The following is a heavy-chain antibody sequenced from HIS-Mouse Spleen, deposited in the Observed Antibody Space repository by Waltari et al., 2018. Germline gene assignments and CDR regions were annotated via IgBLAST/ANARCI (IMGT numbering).Heavy chain of an antibody. V-gene: IGHV3-33*06. Sequence: QVQLVESGGGVVQPGRSLRLSCAASGFTFSSYGMHWVRRAPGQGRELGVFRWQDGSNKYYAESWKGRLTISRDNSKNTLYLQRNSLRAEDTAVYYCAKGGLMVYAIGDYWGQGTLVTVSS. CDR2: RWQDGSNK. D-gene: IGHD2-8*01. CDR1: GFTFSSYG. J-gene: IGHJ4*02. CDR3: AKGGLMVYAIGDY.